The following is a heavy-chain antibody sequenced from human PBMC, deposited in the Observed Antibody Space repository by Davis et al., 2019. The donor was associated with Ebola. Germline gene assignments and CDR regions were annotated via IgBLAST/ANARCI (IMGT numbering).Heavy chain of an antibody. D-gene: IGHD3-10*01. CDR3: SIGESGRLGQFDL. J-gene: IGHJ4*02. CDR1: GVSSSNYA. V-gene: IGHV3-23*01. CDR2: ISGSGSGT. Sequence: GESLKISCVASGVSSSNYAMNWVRLAPGKGLEWVSAISGSGSGTYYANTVKGRFYISRDNSKSTLFLQMNNLRDEDTALYYCSIGESGRLGQFDLWGRGTLVTVSS.